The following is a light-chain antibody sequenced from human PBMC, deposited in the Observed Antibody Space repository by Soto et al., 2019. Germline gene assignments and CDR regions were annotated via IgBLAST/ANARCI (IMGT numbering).Light chain of an antibody. CDR1: QGISSY. CDR3: EPYKSRRT. Sequence: QWTLTPSSLSSSVGDRVTIRVRASQGISSYLAWYQQKPGKAPKLLIYAASTLQSGVPSRFSGSGSGTEFTLTISCLQPDDFATNYCEPYKSRRTFGEGTKV. CDR2: AAS. J-gene: IGKJ1*01. V-gene: IGKV1-9*01.